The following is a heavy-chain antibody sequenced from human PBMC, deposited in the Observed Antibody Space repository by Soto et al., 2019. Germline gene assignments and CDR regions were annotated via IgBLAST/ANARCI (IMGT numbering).Heavy chain of an antibody. Sequence: QVQLVESGGGVVQPGESLRLSCLASGFDFSTNGMHWVRQAPGKGLEWVAVIWYDSTYKYYGDSVNGRFTISRDHHKNTLYLQMDSLRVDDTAVYYCAKAVNPGVYYLDYWGQGTLVTVSS. CDR1: GFDFSTNG. D-gene: IGHD3-10*01. CDR2: IWYDSTYK. J-gene: IGHJ4*02. CDR3: AKAVNPGVYYLDY. V-gene: IGHV3-33*06.